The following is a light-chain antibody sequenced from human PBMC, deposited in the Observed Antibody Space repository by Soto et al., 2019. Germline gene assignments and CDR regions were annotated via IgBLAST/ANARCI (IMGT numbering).Light chain of an antibody. CDR1: QDISNY. J-gene: IGKJ4*01. CDR2: DAS. Sequence: DIQMTQSPSSLSASVGDRVTITCQASQDISNYLNWYQQKPGKAPKLLIYDASNLETGVPSRFSGSGSGTDFTFTLRSMQTEDIEKYYCQPYDNLPSFGGGTKVDIK. CDR3: QPYDNLPS. V-gene: IGKV1-33*01.